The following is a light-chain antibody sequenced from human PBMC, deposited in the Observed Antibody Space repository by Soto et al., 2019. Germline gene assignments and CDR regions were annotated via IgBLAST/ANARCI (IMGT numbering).Light chain of an antibody. Sequence: DIQMTQSPSSLSASVGGRVTITCRASQSISSYLNWYQQKPGKAPKLLIYAASSLQSGVPSRFSGSGSGTDCSLQPEDFATYYCQQSYSTSLTFGGGTKVEIK. CDR1: QSISSY. V-gene: IGKV1-39*01. CDR3: QQSYSTSLT. J-gene: IGKJ4*02. CDR2: AAS.